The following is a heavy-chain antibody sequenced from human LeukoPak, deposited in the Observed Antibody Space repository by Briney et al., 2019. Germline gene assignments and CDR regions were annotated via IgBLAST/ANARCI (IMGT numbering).Heavy chain of an antibody. CDR3: TSAIYGDGGDY. Sequence: GGSLRLSCAASGFTFSGSAMHWVRQASGKGLEWVGRIRSKANSYATAYAASVKGRFAISRDDSKNTAYLQMNSLKTEDTAVYYCTSAIYGDGGDYWGQGTLVTVSS. J-gene: IGHJ4*02. CDR1: GFTFSGSA. D-gene: IGHD4-17*01. V-gene: IGHV3-73*01. CDR2: IRSKANSYAT.